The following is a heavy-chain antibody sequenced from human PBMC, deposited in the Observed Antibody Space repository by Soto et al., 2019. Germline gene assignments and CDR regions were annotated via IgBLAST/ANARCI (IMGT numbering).Heavy chain of an antibody. J-gene: IGHJ4*02. CDR1: GFTFSSYA. CDR2: ISGSSGST. V-gene: IGHV3-23*01. CDR3: AQTPPPIAVAGTPQLDY. D-gene: IGHD6-19*01. Sequence: PGGSLRLSCAASGFTFSSYAMSWVRQAPGKGLEWVSAISGSSGSTYYADSVKGRFTISRDNSKNTLYLQMSSLRAEDTAVYYCAQTPPPIAVAGTPQLDYWGQGTLVTVSS.